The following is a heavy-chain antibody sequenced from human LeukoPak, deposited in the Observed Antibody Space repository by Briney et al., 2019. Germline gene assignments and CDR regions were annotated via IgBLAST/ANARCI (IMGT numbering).Heavy chain of an antibody. CDR3: AIHYDSSGYGPVTEHDY. CDR2: NYYSGST. CDR1: GYSISSGYY. J-gene: IGHJ4*02. Sequence: SETLSLTCTVSGYSISSGYYWGWIRQPPGKGLEWIGRNYYSGSTYYNPSLKSRVTISVNTSKNHFSLRLSSVTAADTAVYYCAIHYDSSGYGPVTEHDYWGRGTLVTVSS. D-gene: IGHD3-22*01. V-gene: IGHV4-38-2*02.